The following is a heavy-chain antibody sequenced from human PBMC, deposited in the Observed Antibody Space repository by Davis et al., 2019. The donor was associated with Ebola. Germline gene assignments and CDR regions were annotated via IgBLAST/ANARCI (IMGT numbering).Heavy chain of an antibody. J-gene: IGHJ4*02. CDR1: GFTFSGSA. CDR2: IRSKANSYAT. D-gene: IGHD5-12*01. Sequence: LSLTCAASGFTFSGSAMHWVRQASGKGLEWVGRIRSKANSYATAYAASVKGRFTISRDDSKNTAYLQMNSLKTEDTAVYYCTRGQSGYDSDYWGQGTLVTVSS. V-gene: IGHV3-73*01. CDR3: TRGQSGYDSDY.